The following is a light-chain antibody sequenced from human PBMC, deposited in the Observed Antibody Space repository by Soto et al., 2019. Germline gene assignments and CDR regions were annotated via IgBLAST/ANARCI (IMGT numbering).Light chain of an antibody. CDR3: QQYNSYSPT. CDR1: QSISTW. Sequence: DIQMTQSPSTLSASVGDRVTITCRASQSISTWLAWYQQEPGKAPKLLIHKASSLQSGVPSRFSGSGSGTDVTLTISSLHPDDCATYYCQQYNSYSPTFGQGTRVEIK. V-gene: IGKV1-5*03. J-gene: IGKJ1*01. CDR2: KAS.